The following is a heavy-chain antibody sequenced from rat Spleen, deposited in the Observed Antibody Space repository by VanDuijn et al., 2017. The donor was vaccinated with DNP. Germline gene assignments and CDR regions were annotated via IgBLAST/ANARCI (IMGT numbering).Heavy chain of an antibody. Sequence: EVQLVESGGGPVQPGRSLKLSCVVSGFTFSNYGMHWIRQAPAKGLEWVAFLSPRDGNTYYRDSVKGRFTISRDNAKSTLYLQVNSLRSEETATYYGARSHSYYGYVMDAWGQGASVTVSS. CDR3: ARSHSYYGYVMDA. CDR1: GFTFSNYG. D-gene: IGHD1-7*01. V-gene: IGHV5-19*01. J-gene: IGHJ4*01. CDR2: LSPRDGNT.